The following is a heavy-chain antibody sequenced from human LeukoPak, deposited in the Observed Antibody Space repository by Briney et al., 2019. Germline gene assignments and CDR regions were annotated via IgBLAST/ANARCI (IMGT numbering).Heavy chain of an antibody. V-gene: IGHV4-59*08. CDR3: ARATPYSSSSDYYYYGMDV. J-gene: IGHJ6*02. Sequence: RASETLSLTCTVSGDSISTYYWSWIRQPPGKGLEWIGYIYYSGNTNYNPSLKSRVTISVDTSKNQFSLKLSSVTAADKAVYYCARATPYSSSSDYYYYGMDVWGQGTTVTVSS. D-gene: IGHD6-6*01. CDR1: GDSISTYY. CDR2: IYYSGNT.